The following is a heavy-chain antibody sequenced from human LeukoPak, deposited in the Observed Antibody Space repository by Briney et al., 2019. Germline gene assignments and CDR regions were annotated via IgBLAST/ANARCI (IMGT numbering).Heavy chain of an antibody. J-gene: IGHJ4*02. V-gene: IGHV1-69*02. CDR2: IIPIIGIA. D-gene: IGHD4-11*01. Sequence: SVKVSCKASGGTFTSYTISWVRQAPGQGHEWMGRIIPIIGIAKYAQKFQGRVTITADKSTSTAYMELSSLRSEDTAVYYCARLTTVTTFQRWGQGTLVTVSS. CDR1: GGTFTSYT. CDR3: ARLTTVTTFQR.